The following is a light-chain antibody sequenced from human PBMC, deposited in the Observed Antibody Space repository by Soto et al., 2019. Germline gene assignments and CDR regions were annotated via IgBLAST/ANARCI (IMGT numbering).Light chain of an antibody. CDR3: CSYAGSYSWV. CDR1: SSDVGGYNY. Sequence: QAVVTQPASVSGSPGQSITISCTGTSSDVGGYNYVSWYQQHPGKAPKLMIYEVSNRPSGVSNRFSGSKSGNTASLTISGLQAEDEADYYCCSYAGSYSWVFGGGTKLTVL. CDR2: EVS. V-gene: IGLV2-14*01. J-gene: IGLJ3*02.